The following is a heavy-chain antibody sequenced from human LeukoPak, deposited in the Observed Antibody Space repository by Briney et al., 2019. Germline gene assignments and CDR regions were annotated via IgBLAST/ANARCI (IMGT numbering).Heavy chain of an antibody. V-gene: IGHV4-34*01. J-gene: IGHJ5*02. CDR1: GGSFSGYY. D-gene: IGHD6-6*01. Sequence: SETLSLTCAVYGGSFSGYYWSWIRQPPGKGLEWIGEINHSGSTNYNPSLKSRVTISVDTSKNQFSLKLSSVTAADTAVYYCARGRRAALVRGWFDPWGQGTLVTVSS. CDR2: INHSGST. CDR3: ARGRRAALVRGWFDP.